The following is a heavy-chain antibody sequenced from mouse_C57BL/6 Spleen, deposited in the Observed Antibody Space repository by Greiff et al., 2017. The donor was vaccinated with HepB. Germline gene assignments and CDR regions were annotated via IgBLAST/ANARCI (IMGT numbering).Heavy chain of an antibody. CDR1: GYTFTDYE. D-gene: IGHD2-4*01. Sequence: QVQLKQSGAELVRPGASVTLSCKASGYTFTDYEMHWVKQTPVHGLEWIGAIDPETGGTAYNQKFKGKAILTADKSSSTAYMELRSLTSEDSAVYYCTRPSIYYDNGYFDVWGTGTTVTVSS. J-gene: IGHJ1*03. CDR2: IDPETGGT. V-gene: IGHV1-15*01. CDR3: TRPSIYYDNGYFDV.